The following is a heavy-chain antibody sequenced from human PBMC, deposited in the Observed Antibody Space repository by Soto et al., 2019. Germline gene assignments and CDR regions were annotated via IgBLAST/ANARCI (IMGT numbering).Heavy chain of an antibody. J-gene: IGHJ6*02. V-gene: IGHV4-30-2*06. CDR2: TYQSGSA. CDR1: GGSISSGGYS. Sequence: SETLSLTCAVSGGSISSGGYSWTWLRYSPGKGLEWIGYTYQSGSAFYNPSLKSRVTISVDRSKNQFSLSLTSVTAADTAVYYCARDYYGMDVWGQGTTVTVSS. CDR3: ARDYYGMDV.